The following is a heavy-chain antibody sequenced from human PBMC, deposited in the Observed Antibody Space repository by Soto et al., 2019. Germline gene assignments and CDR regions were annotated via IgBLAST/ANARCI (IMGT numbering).Heavy chain of an antibody. CDR1: GFTFSSYG. D-gene: IGHD2-15*01. Sequence: LRLSCAASGFTFSSYGMHWVRQAPGKGLEWVAVIWYDGSNKYYADSVKGRFTISRDNSKNTLYLQMSSLRAEDTAVYYCARADCSGGSCPYHYYYYGMDVWGQGTTVTVSS. CDR2: IWYDGSNK. CDR3: ARADCSGGSCPYHYYYYGMDV. J-gene: IGHJ6*02. V-gene: IGHV3-33*01.